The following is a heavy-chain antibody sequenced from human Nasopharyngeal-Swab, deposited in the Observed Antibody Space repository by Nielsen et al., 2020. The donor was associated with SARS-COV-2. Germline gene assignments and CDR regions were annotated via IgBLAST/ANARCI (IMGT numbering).Heavy chain of an antibody. J-gene: IGHJ4*02. CDR1: GFAFSAYT. V-gene: IGHV3-21*01. Sequence: GGSLRLSCAAHGFAFSAYTMNWVRQAPGKGLEWVSSISGSGSSRYYAASLKGRFTISRDNAQNSLFLQINSLTAEDTAFYFCVRGDRRDYWGLGTLVTVSS. CDR3: VRGDRRDY. CDR2: ISGSGSSR.